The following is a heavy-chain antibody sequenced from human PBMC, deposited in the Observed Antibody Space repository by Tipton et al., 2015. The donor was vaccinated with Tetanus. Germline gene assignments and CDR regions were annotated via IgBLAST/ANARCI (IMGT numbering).Heavy chain of an antibody. D-gene: IGHD3-22*01. CDR3: ARDGGYYYDRSGYYPDY. CDR1: GYTFTGYY. J-gene: IGHJ4*02. Sequence: QLVQSGAEVKKPGASVKVSCKASGYTFTGYYMHWVRQAPGQGLEWMGWINPNRVGTNYAQKFQGWVTMTRETSISPAYMELSRLRSDDTTVYYCARDGGYYYDRSGYYPDYWGQGTLATGSA. V-gene: IGHV1-2*04. CDR2: INPNRVGT.